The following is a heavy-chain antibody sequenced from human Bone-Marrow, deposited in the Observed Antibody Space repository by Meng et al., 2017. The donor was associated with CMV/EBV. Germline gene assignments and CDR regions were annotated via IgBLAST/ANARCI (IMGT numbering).Heavy chain of an antibody. CDR1: GYTFTSYY. V-gene: IGHV1-46*01. J-gene: IGHJ6*02. CDR2: INPSGGST. CDR3: ARVYSSVGDYYYYGMDV. D-gene: IGHD1-26*01. Sequence: ASVKVSCKASGYTFTSYYMHWVRQAPGQGLEWMGIINPSGGSTSYAQKFQGRVTMTRDTSTSTVYMELSSLRSEDTAVYYCARVYSSVGDYYYYGMDVWGQGNTVNVAS.